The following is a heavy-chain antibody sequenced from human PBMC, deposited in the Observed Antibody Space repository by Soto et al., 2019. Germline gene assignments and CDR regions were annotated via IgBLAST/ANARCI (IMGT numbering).Heavy chain of an antibody. CDR1: GFAFSGSA. CDR2: IRNRSNSYAT. Sequence: EVQLVESGGGLVQPGGSLKLSCAASGFAFSGSAMHWVRQASGKGLEWVGRIRNRSNSYATAYAASVRGRFTISSDDSKNTAYLQMNSLKTEATAVYYCTRYCSGASCTKNAFDIWGQGTMVTVSS. J-gene: IGHJ3*02. V-gene: IGHV3-73*02. CDR3: TRYCSGASCTKNAFDI. D-gene: IGHD2-15*01.